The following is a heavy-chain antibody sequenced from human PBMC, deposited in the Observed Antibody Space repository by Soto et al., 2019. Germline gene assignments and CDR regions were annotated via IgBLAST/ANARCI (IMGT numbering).Heavy chain of an antibody. D-gene: IGHD3-9*01. V-gene: IGHV3-53*01. CDR3: ASTADYDILTGLRADAFDI. CDR1: GFTVSSNY. J-gene: IGHJ3*02. Sequence: GGSLRLSCAASGFTVSSNYMSWVRQAPGKGLEWVSVIYSGGSTYYADSVKGRFTISRDNSKNTLYLQMNSLRAEDTAVYYCASTADYDILTGLRADAFDIWGQGTMVTVSS. CDR2: IYSGGST.